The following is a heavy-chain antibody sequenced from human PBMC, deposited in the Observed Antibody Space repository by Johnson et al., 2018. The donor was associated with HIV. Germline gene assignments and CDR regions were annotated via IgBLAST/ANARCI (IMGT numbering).Heavy chain of an antibody. J-gene: IGHJ1*01. CDR1: GFTFSSYG. CDR2: MRFAGSNK. CDR3: RLGGWGGGGVPLGGSRRLSGAGFGFPFRSYGMH. D-gene: IGHD3-10*02. V-gene: IGHV3-30*02. Sequence: VQLVESGGGVVQPGGSLRLSCAASGFTFSSYGMHWVRQAPGKGLEWVACMRFAGSNKYHADSLGPASSVLEVGDNVRGLLGLRWAMWGPRGLLLRRLGGWGGGGVPLGGSRRLSGAGFGFPFRSYGMHW.